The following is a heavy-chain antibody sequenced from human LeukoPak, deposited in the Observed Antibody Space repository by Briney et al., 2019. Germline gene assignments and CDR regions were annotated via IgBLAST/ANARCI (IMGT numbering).Heavy chain of an antibody. Sequence: GRRLRLSCAVSGVTFSSYGMDWGGRAPGKGLEWVAAITNDGSNKYYADSVKGRFTICRDNYKNTLYLQMNSLRAEDTAVYYCAEGKYSHYDLEPENFDYWGQGTLVTVSS. J-gene: IGHJ4*02. CDR1: GVTFSSYG. CDR3: AEGKYSHYDLEPENFDY. V-gene: IGHV3-30*18. CDR2: ITNDGSNK. D-gene: IGHD5-12*01.